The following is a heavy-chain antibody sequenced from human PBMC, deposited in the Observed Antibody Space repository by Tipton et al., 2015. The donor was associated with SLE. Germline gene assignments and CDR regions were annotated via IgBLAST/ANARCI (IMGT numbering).Heavy chain of an antibody. D-gene: IGHD1-1*01. CDR3: ARETTETRDGLDV. V-gene: IGHV4-39*07. J-gene: IGHJ6*02. Sequence: TLSLTCTVSHDSVNSNIYSWGWIRQPPGEGLEWIGSLSWTGSTFYNPSLRGRLTISRDTSKNQFSLRLSSVTAADTAVYFCARETTETRDGLDVWGQGTTVIVSS. CDR2: LSWTGST. CDR1: HDSVNSNIYS.